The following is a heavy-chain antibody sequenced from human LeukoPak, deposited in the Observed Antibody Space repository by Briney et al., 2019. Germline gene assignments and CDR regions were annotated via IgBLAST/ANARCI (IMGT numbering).Heavy chain of an antibody. CDR3: ARDGNFDY. D-gene: IGHD1-26*01. CDR1: GYTFTDYY. V-gene: IGHV1-2*02. J-gene: IGHJ4*02. Sequence: GASVKVSCESSGYTFTDYYMHWVRQSPGQGLEWMGWINPNSGATNSAQKFQGRVTMTRDTSISTAYMELSRLRSDDTAMYYCARDGNFDYWGQGTLVTVSS. CDR2: INPNSGAT.